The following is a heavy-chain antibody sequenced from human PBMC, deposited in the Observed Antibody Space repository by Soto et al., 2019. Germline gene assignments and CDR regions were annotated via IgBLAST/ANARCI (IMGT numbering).Heavy chain of an antibody. CDR3: AREDKEHYYDSSGFDY. J-gene: IGHJ4*02. V-gene: IGHV4-31*03. CDR2: IYYSGST. D-gene: IGHD3-22*01. Sequence: TLSLTCTVSGGSISSGGYYWSWIRQHPGKGLEWIGYIYYSGSTYYNPSLKSRVTISVDTSKNQFSLKLSSVTAADTAVYYCAREDKEHYYDSSGFDYWGQGTLVTVSS. CDR1: GGSISSGGYY.